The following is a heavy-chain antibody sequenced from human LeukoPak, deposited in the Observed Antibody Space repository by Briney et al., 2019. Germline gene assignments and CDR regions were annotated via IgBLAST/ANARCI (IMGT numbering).Heavy chain of an antibody. V-gene: IGHV3-13*01. Sequence: PGGSLRLSCAASGFTFSSYDMHWVRQATGKGLEWVSAIGTAGDTYYPGSVKGRFTISRENAKNSLYLQMNSLRAGDTAVYYCARAAGTGYSIDYWGQGTLVTVSS. CDR1: GFTFSSYD. CDR3: ARAAGTGYSIDY. D-gene: IGHD3/OR15-3a*01. CDR2: IGTAGDT. J-gene: IGHJ4*02.